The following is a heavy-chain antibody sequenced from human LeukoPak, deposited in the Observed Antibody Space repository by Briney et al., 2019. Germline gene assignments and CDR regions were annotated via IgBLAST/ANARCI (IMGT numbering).Heavy chain of an antibody. Sequence: SETLSLTCTVSGGSISSYYWSWIRQPPGKGLEWIGYIYYSGSTNYNPSLKSRVTISVDTSKNQFSLKLSSVTAADTAVYYCARHAGGIWELLFDHWGQGTLVTVSS. J-gene: IGHJ4*02. CDR3: ARHAGGIWELLFDH. CDR1: GGSISSYY. D-gene: IGHD1-26*01. CDR2: IYYSGST. V-gene: IGHV4-59*08.